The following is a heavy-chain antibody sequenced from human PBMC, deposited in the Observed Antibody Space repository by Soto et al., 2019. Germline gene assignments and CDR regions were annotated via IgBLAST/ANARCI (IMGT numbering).Heavy chain of an antibody. V-gene: IGHV4-39*01. D-gene: IGHD3-10*01. CDR3: ARHRGPAPVY. Sequence: PSETLSLTCTVSGGSISGYYWTWIRQPPGKGLEWVGSLFYGGTTHYNPSLKSRLTMSLDTSKNHFSLKLRSVTAADTAVYCCARHRGPAPVYWGQGTLVTVSS. CDR2: LFYGGTT. CDR1: GGSISGYY. J-gene: IGHJ4*02.